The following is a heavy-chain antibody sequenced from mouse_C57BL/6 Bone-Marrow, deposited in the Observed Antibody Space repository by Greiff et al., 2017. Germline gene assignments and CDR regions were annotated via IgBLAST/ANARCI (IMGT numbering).Heavy chain of an antibody. V-gene: IGHV1-63*01. CDR1: GYTFTNYW. J-gene: IGHJ1*03. CDR2: IYPGGGYT. CDR3: ARLKDSYWYFDV. Sequence: VKLQESGAELVRPGTSVKMSCKASGYTFTNYWIGWAKQRPGHGLEWIGDIYPGGGYTTYNEKFKGKATLTADKSSSTAYMQFSSLTSEDSAIYYCARLKDSYWYFDVWGTGTPVTVSS.